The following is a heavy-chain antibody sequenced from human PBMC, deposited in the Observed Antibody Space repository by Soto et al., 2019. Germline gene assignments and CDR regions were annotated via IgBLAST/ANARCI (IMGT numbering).Heavy chain of an antibody. CDR2: FDPEDGET. D-gene: IGHD6-19*01. J-gene: IGHJ4*02. CDR3: ATGVRIAVAPFDY. CDR1: GYPLTELS. Sequence: VKVSCKVSGYPLTELSMHWVRQAPGKGLWWMGGFDPEDGETIYAQKFQGRVTMTEDASTDTAYMELSSLRSEDTAVYYCATGVRIAVAPFDYWGQGTLVTVSS. V-gene: IGHV1-24*01.